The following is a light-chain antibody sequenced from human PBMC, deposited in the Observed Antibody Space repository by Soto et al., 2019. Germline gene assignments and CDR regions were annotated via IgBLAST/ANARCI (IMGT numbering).Light chain of an antibody. V-gene: IGKV3-15*01. CDR1: QSVTTN. J-gene: IGKJ4*01. CDR2: DAS. CDR3: QQYDRWPVS. Sequence: VMTQSPATLSVSPVGRVTFSFRASQSVTTNLAWYQHKPGQSPRLLISDASTGASGIPPRFSGSGSGTEFTLTIDRLQSADFAVYYCQQYDRWPVSFGGGTKVDIK.